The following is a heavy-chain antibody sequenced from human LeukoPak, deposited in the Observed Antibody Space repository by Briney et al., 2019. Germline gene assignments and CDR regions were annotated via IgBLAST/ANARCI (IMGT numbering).Heavy chain of an antibody. CDR3: ARVSYGDYFFDY. J-gene: IGHJ4*02. Sequence: PSETLCLTCAVSGGSISSGGYSWSWIRQPPGKGLEWIGYIYHSGSTYYNPSLKSRVTISVDRSKNQFSLKLSSVTAADTDVYYCARVSYGDYFFDYWGQGTLVTVSS. CDR1: GGSISSGGYS. D-gene: IGHD4-17*01. CDR2: IYHSGST. V-gene: IGHV4-30-2*01.